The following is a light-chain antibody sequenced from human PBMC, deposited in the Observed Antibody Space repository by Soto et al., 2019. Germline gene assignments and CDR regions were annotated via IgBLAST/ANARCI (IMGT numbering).Light chain of an antibody. J-gene: IGLJ3*02. CDR3: ETWDSNTRV. Sequence: QPVLTQSSSASASLGSSVKLTCTLSSGHSSYIIAWHQQQPGKAPRYLMKLEGSGSYNKGSGVPDRFSGSSSGADRNLTISNLQSEDEADYYCETWDSNTRVFGGGTKVPS. CDR1: SGHSSYI. V-gene: IGLV4-60*03. CDR2: LEGSGSY.